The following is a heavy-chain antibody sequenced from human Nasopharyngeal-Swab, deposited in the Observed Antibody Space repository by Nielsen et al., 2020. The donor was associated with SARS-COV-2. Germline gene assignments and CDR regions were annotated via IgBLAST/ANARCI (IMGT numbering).Heavy chain of an antibody. CDR1: GFTFSSYG. CDR3: SKDKRYFAWDGMDG. J-gene: IGHJ6*02. Sequence: GESLKISCAASGFTFSSYGMHWVRQAPGQGLEGVAVISYDGSNKYYADSVKGRFTISRDNSKNTLYLQMNSLRAEDTAVYYCSKDKRYFAWDGMDGWGQGTTVTVSS. D-gene: IGHD3-9*01. V-gene: IGHV3-30*18. CDR2: ISYDGSNK.